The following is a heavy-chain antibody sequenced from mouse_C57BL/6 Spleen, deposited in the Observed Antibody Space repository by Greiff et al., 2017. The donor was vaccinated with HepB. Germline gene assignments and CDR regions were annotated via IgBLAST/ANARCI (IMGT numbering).Heavy chain of an antibody. J-gene: IGHJ2*01. D-gene: IGHD1-1*01. CDR3: ARLATEVYYFDY. CDR1: GFTFSSYG. V-gene: IGHV5-6*01. Sequence: EVKLVESGGDLVKPGGSLKLSCAASGFTFSSYGMSWVRQTPDKRLEWVATISSGGSYTYYPDSVKGRFTISRDNAKNTLYLQMSSLKSEDTAMDNCARLATEVYYFDYWGQGTTLTVSS. CDR2: ISSGGSYT.